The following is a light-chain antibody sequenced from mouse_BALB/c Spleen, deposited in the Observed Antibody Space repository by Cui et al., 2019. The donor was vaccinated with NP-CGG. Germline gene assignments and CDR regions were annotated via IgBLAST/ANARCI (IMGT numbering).Light chain of an antibody. CDR1: TGAVTTSNY. CDR2: GTK. J-gene: IGLJ1*01. CDR3: ALWYSNHWV. V-gene: IGLV1*01. Sequence: QAVLTQDSAPTALPGETVPLTGRSSTGAVTTSNYANWVQEKPDHVFTGLIGGTKNRAPGVPARFSGSLIGGKAVLTITGAQIEDEAIYFCALWYSNHWVFGGGTKLTVL.